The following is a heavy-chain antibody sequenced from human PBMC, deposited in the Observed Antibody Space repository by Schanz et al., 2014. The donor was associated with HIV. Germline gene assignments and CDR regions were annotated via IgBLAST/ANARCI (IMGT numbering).Heavy chain of an antibody. D-gene: IGHD1-26*01. CDR1: GFTFSTYA. CDR3: ARALTDEWEPAAYFQH. V-gene: IGHV3-23*01. J-gene: IGHJ1*01. CDR2: MRGSDDST. Sequence: EVQLLESGGGLVQPGGSLRLSCVASGFTFSTYAMSWVRQAPGKGLEWVSGMRGSDDSTFYADSVKGRFTISRDNANNSLYLQMNSLRAEDTAVYYCARALTDEWEPAAYFQHWGQGTLVIVSS.